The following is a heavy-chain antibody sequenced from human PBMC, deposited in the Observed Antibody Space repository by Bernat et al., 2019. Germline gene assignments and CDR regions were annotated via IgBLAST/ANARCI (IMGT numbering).Heavy chain of an antibody. J-gene: IGHJ4*02. V-gene: IGHV3-33*01. CDR2: IWYDGSNK. Sequence: QVQLVESGGGVVQPGRSLRLSCAASGFTFSSYGMHWVRQAPGKGLEWVAVIWYDGSNKYYADSVKGRFTISRDNSKNTLYLQMNSLGAEDTAVYYCARGPQAGPFDYWGQGTLVTVSS. D-gene: IGHD6-19*01. CDR1: GFTFSSYG. CDR3: ARGPQAGPFDY.